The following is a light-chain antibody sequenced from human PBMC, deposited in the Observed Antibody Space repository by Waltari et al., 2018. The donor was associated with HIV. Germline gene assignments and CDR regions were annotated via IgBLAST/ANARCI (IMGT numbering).Light chain of an antibody. CDR3: ATWDDSLNAWV. CDR2: SYG. V-gene: IGLV1-44*01. J-gene: IGLJ3*02. CDR1: PSTLGGTT. Sequence: QSVLNQSPPAHGTPGPSVTISCSVSPSTLGGTTVTWYPQFPGTAPKLLIYSYGQRPSGVPERFSGSKSATSASLAISGLRSEDEADYYCATWDDSLNAWVFGGGTKLTVL.